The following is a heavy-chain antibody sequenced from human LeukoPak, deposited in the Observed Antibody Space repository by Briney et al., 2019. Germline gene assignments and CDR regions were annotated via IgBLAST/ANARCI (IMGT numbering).Heavy chain of an antibody. Sequence: ASVKVSCKASGYTFTGYHLHWVRQAPGQGHEWVGWINPNNGGTYYAQTFQGRVTMTRDTSISTAYMEVSRLRSDDTAIYYCARHVAASVWFDPWGQGTLVTVSS. V-gene: IGHV1-2*02. D-gene: IGHD2-21*01. CDR3: ARHVAASVWFDP. CDR1: GYTFTGYH. J-gene: IGHJ5*02. CDR2: INPNNGGT.